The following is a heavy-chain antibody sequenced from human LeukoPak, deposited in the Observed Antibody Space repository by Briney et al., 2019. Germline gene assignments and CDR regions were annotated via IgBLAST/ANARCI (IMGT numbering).Heavy chain of an antibody. CDR3: AKDIIVVVPAAISY. D-gene: IGHD2-2*02. CDR2: IIYSGGAT. J-gene: IGHJ4*02. CDR1: GFTFSRSA. Sequence: PGGSLRLSCAASGFTFSRSAMTWVRQGPGTGLEFVASIIYSGGATYYADSVKGRFTISRDNSKNTLYLQMNSLRAEDTAVYYCAKDIIVVVPAAISYWGQGTLVTVSS. V-gene: IGHV3-23*01.